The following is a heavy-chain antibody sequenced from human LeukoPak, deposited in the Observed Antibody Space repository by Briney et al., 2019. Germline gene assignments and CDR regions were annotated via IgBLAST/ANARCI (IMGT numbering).Heavy chain of an antibody. CDR2: IYPGDSDT. J-gene: IGHJ4*02. D-gene: IGHD5-18*01. Sequence: GESLKISCKGSGYSFTSYWIGWVRQMPGKGLEWMGIIYPGDSDTRYSPSFQGQVTISADKSISTAYLQWSSLKASDTAMYYCARRHLAGYSYGSPMGYWGQGTLVTVSS. CDR1: GYSFTSYW. CDR3: ARRHLAGYSYGSPMGY. V-gene: IGHV5-51*01.